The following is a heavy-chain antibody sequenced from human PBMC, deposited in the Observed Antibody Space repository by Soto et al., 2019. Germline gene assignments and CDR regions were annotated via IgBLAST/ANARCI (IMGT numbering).Heavy chain of an antibody. CDR3: ARAPTGGTWPVYFDW. D-gene: IGHD2-15*01. J-gene: IGHJ4*02. CDR2: INWNGNYI. CDR1: AFTFGDFA. Sequence: VQLVESGGGLVQPGRSLRLSCTASAFTFGDFAMHWVRQVPGKGLEWVSGINWNGNYIGYADSVKGRFTVSRDNAKNSLYLQMSCLRPEDTALYFCARAPTGGTWPVYFDWWGRGTLVTVSS. V-gene: IGHV3-9*01.